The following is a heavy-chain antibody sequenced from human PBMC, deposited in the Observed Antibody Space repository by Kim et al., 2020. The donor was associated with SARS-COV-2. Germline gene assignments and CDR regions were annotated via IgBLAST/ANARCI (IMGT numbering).Heavy chain of an antibody. CDR1: GYTFTSYY. V-gene: IGHV1-46*01. D-gene: IGHD3-3*01. CDR3: ARELGAYDFCYGMDV. CDR2: INPSGGST. Sequence: ASVKVSCKASGYTFTSYYMHWVRQAPGQGLEWMGIINPSGGSTSYAQKFQGRVTMTRDTSTSTVYMELSSLRSEDTAVYYCARELGAYDFCYGMDVWGQGTTVTVSS. J-gene: IGHJ6*02.